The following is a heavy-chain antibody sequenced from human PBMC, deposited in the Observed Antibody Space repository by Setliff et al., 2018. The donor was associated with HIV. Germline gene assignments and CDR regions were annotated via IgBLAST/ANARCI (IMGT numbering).Heavy chain of an antibody. CDR2: IKYDGSDK. V-gene: IGHV3-7*01. Sequence: GGSLRLSCAASGFTFSNDWMTWVRQAPGKGLEWVANIKYDGSDKFHVDSVKGRFTISRDNAKNSLFLHMNSLRGEDTAVYYCARLWGIAGGGTALDHWGKGTLVTVSS. CDR3: ARLWGIAGGGTALDH. J-gene: IGHJ4*02. D-gene: IGHD6-13*01. CDR1: GFTFSNDW.